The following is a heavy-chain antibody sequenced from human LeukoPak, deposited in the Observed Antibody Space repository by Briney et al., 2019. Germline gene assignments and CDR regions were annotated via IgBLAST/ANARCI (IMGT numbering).Heavy chain of an antibody. Sequence: PSETLSLTCTVSGGSISNYYWSWIRQPPGKGLEWIGYIYHSESTNYNPSLKSRVTISGDTSKNQFSLKLSSVTAADTAVYYCAKILGGDHGPSFDYWGQGTLVTVSS. J-gene: IGHJ4*02. CDR1: GGSISNYY. D-gene: IGHD3-10*01. V-gene: IGHV4-59*01. CDR3: AKILGGDHGPSFDY. CDR2: IYHSEST.